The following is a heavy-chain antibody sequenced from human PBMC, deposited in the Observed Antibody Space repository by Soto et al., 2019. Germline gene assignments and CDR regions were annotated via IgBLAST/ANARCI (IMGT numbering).Heavy chain of an antibody. D-gene: IGHD3-10*01. CDR2: TSNSGGST. CDR1: GFTFSNDA. CDR3: AQGRMLRPFDY. J-gene: IGHJ4*02. V-gene: IGHV3-23*01. Sequence: EVQLLESGGALIQPGGSLRLSCAASGFTFSNDAMSWVRTAPGKGLEWVAATSNSGGSTFYAESVKGRFTISRDNSKNTRYLQMSGLSADDTAGYYCAQGRMLRPFDYWGQGTLLTVSS.